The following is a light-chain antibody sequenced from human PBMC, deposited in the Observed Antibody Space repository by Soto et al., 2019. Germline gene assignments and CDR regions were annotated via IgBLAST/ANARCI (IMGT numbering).Light chain of an antibody. CDR2: DAS. CDR3: LQDYNYPWT. Sequence: IEVTQSPSSLAASLGDRVTITCRASQTIGTYVNWYRQKSGAAPELLIYDASTLQSGVPPRFRGGASGTDFTLTISSLQPEDFATYYCLQDYNYPWTFGQGTKVE. V-gene: IGKV1-6*02. J-gene: IGKJ1*01. CDR1: QTIGTY.